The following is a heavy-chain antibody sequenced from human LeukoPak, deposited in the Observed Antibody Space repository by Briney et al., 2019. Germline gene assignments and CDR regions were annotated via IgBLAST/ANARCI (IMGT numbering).Heavy chain of an antibody. Sequence: GGSLRLSCAASGFTFSSYAMSWVRQAPGKGLEWVSAISGSGGSTYYADSVKGRFTISRDNSKNTLYLQMNSLRAEDTAVYYCVKVSKRGYSGYSKDYGMDVWGQGTTVTVSS. J-gene: IGHJ6*02. CDR2: ISGSGGST. D-gene: IGHD5-12*01. CDR3: VKVSKRGYSGYSKDYGMDV. CDR1: GFTFSSYA. V-gene: IGHV3-23*01.